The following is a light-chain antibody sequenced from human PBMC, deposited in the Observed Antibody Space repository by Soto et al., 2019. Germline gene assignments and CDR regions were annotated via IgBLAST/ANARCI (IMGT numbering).Light chain of an antibody. J-gene: IGLJ2*01. V-gene: IGLV2-14*01. CDR1: SSDVGRYNY. CDR3: TSYTSSSTLVV. CDR2: DVS. Sequence: QSALTQPASVSGSPGQSIAISCTGTSSDVGRYNYVSWFQQDPGKAPKLMIYDVSNRPSGVSNRFSGSKSGNTASLTISGLQAEDEAYYYCTSYTSSSTLVVFGGGTKLTVL.